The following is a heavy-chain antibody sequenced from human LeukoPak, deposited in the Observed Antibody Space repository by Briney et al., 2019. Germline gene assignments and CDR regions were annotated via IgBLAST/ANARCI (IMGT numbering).Heavy chain of an antibody. D-gene: IGHD2-2*01. V-gene: IGHV3-66*02. CDR3: ARLVVPAAYFDY. CDR2: IYSGDST. J-gene: IGHJ4*02. CDR1: GIPVRSNY. Sequence: GGSLRLSCAASGIPVRSNYMFWVRQAPGKGLEWVSLIYSGDSTYYADSVKGRFTISRDTSKNTVYLQMNSLRAEDTAVYYCARLVVPAAYFDYWGQGTLVTVSS.